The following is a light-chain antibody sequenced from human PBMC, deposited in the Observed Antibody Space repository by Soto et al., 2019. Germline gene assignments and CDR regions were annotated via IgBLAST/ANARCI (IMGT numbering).Light chain of an antibody. CDR3: QHYGSSGK. Sequence: IVLTQYPGTLSLSPGERATLSCRSSQSVSSSYLAWYQQKPGQAPRLLIYGASNRATRLPDRFSGRGSGTDFPLPTSRLEPEDFAAYYCQHYGSSGKLGQGTKVDIK. J-gene: IGKJ1*01. V-gene: IGKV3-20*01. CDR1: QSVSSSY. CDR2: GAS.